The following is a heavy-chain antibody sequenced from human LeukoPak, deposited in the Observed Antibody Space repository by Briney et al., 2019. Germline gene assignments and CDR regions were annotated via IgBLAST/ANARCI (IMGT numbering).Heavy chain of an antibody. CDR2: ISGSGGST. CDR1: GFTFSSYA. CDR3: AKDGYMWGSGSYYREDNWFDP. D-gene: IGHD3-10*01. Sequence: GGSLRLSCAASGFTFSSYAMSWVRQAPGTGLEWVSAISGSGGSTYYADSVKGRFTISRDNSKNTLYLQMNSLRAEDTAVYYCAKDGYMWGSGSYYREDNWFDPWGQGTLVTVSS. J-gene: IGHJ5*02. V-gene: IGHV3-23*01.